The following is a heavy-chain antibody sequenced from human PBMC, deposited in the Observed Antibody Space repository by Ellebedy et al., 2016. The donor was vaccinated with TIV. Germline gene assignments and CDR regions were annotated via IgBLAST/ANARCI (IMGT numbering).Heavy chain of an antibody. CDR2: IIPIFGTA. D-gene: IGHD5-12*01. J-gene: IGHJ4*02. CDR3: ARVKVATIKGGSLDY. CDR1: GGTFSSYA. Sequence: AASVKVSCKASGGTFSSYAISWVRQAPGQGLEWMGGIIPIFGTANYAQKFQGRVTITADESTSTAYMELSSLRSEDTAVYYCARVKVATIKGGSLDYWGQGTLVTVSS. V-gene: IGHV1-69*13.